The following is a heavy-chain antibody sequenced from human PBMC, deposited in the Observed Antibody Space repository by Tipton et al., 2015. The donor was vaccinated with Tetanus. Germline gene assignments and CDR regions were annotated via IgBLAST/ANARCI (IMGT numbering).Heavy chain of an antibody. D-gene: IGHD3-22*01. CDR3: AKPDSSGYYYYFDY. Sequence: SLRLFCAASGFTFSSYAMSWVRQAPGKGLEWVSVIYSGGSSTYYADSVKGRFTISRDNSKNTLYLQMNSLRAEDTAVYYCAKPDSSGYYYYFDYWGQGTLVTVSS. CDR1: GFTFSSYA. CDR2: IYSGGSST. V-gene: IGHV3-23*03. J-gene: IGHJ4*02.